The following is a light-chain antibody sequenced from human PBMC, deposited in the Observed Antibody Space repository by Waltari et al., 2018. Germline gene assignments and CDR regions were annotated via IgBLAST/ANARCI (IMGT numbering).Light chain of an antibody. V-gene: IGKV3-15*01. CDR3: QQYNNWPPLP. J-gene: IGKJ4*01. CDR2: GAS. CDR1: QSVSSD. Sequence: ETLMTQSPATLSVSSGQRATLSCRASQSVSSDLAWYQQKPGQAPMLLIYGASTRATGIPARFSGSGSATEFTLTISSLESEDFALYYCQQYNNWPPLPFGGGTKVEIK.